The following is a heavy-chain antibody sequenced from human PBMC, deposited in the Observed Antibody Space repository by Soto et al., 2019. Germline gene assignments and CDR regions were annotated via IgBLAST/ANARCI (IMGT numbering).Heavy chain of an antibody. CDR2: IKPGTHDF. D-gene: IGHD3-3*02. V-gene: IGHV5-51*01. Sequence: GESLKISCKAVGYTFGSAWIGWVRQMPGKGLERIGIIKPGTHDFRYSPAQRGHVTNSADEGLSTAYLHRYSPKASDTGMHYRAGQLSHICDFWGQGSQHTVSS. J-gene: IGHJ4*01. CDR1: GYTFGSAW. CDR3: AGQLSHICDF.